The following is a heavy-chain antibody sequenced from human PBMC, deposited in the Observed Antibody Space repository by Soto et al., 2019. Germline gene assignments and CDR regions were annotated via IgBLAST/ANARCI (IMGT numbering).Heavy chain of an antibody. J-gene: IGHJ3*02. CDR3: ASLWFGEFNDAFDI. Sequence: GGSLRLSCAASGFTFSDYYMSWIRQAPGKGLEWVSYISSSGSTIYYADSVKGRFTISRDNAKNSLYLQMNSLRAEDTAVYYCASLWFGEFNDAFDIWGQGTMVTVS. CDR2: ISSSGSTI. CDR1: GFTFSDYY. D-gene: IGHD3-10*01. V-gene: IGHV3-11*01.